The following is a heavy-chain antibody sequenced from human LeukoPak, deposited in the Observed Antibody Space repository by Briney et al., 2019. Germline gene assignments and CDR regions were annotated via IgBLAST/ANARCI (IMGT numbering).Heavy chain of an antibody. V-gene: IGHV3-48*03. J-gene: IGHJ4*02. CDR2: ISVSGGTI. D-gene: IGHD3-10*01. Sequence: GGSLRLSCAASGFPFSAYEMNWVRQAPGKGLEWVSYISVSGGTIYYADSVKGRFTISRDNAKQSLYLQMNGLRAEDTAVYYCARGTLYYGSESYDYWGQGTLVIVSS. CDR1: GFPFSAYE. CDR3: ARGTLYYGSESYDY.